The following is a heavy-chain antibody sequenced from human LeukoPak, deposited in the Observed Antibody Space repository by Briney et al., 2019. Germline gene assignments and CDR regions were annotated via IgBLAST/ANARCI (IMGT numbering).Heavy chain of an antibody. CDR2: LDPKSGGT. D-gene: IGHD6-19*01. J-gene: IGHJ4*02. CDR1: GYTFNGYY. Sequence: ASMKVSCKASGYTFNGYYIHWVRQAPGQGPEWMGWLDPKSGGTKYAQRFQGRVTMTWDTSISTAYMDLARLRSDDTAVYYCAVGLDIAMPGKVPTGWGQGTLVTVSS. V-gene: IGHV1-2*02. CDR3: AVGLDIAMPGKVPTG.